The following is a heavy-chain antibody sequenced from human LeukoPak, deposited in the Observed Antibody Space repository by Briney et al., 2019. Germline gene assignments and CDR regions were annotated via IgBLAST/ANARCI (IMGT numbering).Heavy chain of an antibody. CDR1: GYTFTSYD. J-gene: IGHJ5*02. CDR2: MNPNSGNT. D-gene: IGHD3-22*01. CDR3: AREYYYDSSGWFDP. V-gene: IGHV1-8*01. Sequence: ASVKVSCKASGYTFTSYDINWVRQVTGQGLEWMGWMNPNSGNTGYAQKYQGRVTMTRNTSISTAYMELSSLRSEDTAVYYCAREYYYDSSGWFDPWGQGTLVTVSS.